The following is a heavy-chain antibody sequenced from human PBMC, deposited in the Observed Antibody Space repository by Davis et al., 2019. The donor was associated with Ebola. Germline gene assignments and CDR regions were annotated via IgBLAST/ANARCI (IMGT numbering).Heavy chain of an antibody. V-gene: IGHV3-48*03. CDR2: ISSSGRTI. CDR1: GFTFSSYE. Sequence: GGSLRLSCAASGFTFSSYEINWVRQAPGKGLEWVSYISSSGRTIYYADSVKGRFTISRDNAKNSLYLQMNSLRAEDTAVYYCARGATYYDFWSGYYISYYGMDVWGQGTTVTVSS. CDR3: ARGATYYDFWSGYYISYYGMDV. J-gene: IGHJ6*02. D-gene: IGHD3-3*01.